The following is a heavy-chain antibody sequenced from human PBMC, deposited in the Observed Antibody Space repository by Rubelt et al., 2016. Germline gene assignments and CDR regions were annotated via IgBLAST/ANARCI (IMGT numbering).Heavy chain of an antibody. CDR3: AKDSSYYGMDV. CDR2: ISYDGSKK. J-gene: IGHJ6*02. Sequence: VQLVESGGGLVQPGGSLRLSCAASGFTFSSYGMHWVRQAPGKGLEWVSFISYDGSKKSYADSVKGRFTISRDNSNNPLDLQMNNLRSEDTAVYYCAKDSSYYGMDVWGQGTTVTVSS. V-gene: IGHV3-30*02. CDR1: GFTFSSYG.